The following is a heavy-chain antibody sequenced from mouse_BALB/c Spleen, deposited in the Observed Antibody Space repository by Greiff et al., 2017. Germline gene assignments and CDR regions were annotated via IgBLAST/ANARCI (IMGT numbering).Heavy chain of an antibody. Sequence: EVMLVESGGGLVKPGGSLKLSCAASGFAFSSYDMSWVRQTPEKRLEWVAYISSGGGSTYYPDTVKGRFTISRDNAKNTLYLQMSSLKSEDTAMYYCARRRPFAYWGQGTLVTVSA. CDR1: GFAFSSYD. V-gene: IGHV5-12-1*01. CDR3: ARRRPFAY. J-gene: IGHJ3*01. CDR2: ISSGGGST.